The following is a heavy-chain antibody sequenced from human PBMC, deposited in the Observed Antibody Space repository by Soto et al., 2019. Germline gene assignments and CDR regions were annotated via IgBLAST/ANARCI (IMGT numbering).Heavy chain of an antibody. CDR1: GFTFSSYW. CDR2: IKQDGSEK. J-gene: IGHJ4*02. D-gene: IGHD3-16*02. CDR3: ARVVHDYIWGSDRSEEGKGAFDY. V-gene: IGHV3-7*01. Sequence: ESGGGLVQPGGSLRLSCAASGFTFSSYWMSWVRQAPGKGLEWVANIKQDGSEKYYVDSVKGRFTISRDNAKNSLYLQMNSLRAEDTAVYYCARVVHDYIWGSDRSEEGKGAFDYWGQGTLVTVSS.